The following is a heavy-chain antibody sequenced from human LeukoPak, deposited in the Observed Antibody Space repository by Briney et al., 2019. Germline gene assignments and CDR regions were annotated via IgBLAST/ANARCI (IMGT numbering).Heavy chain of an antibody. CDR2: IYHSGST. CDR3: ARLFSSSGWYGRVDY. J-gene: IGHJ4*02. Sequence: SETLSLTCTVSGGSISSSSYYWGWIRQPPGKGLEWIGEIYHSGSTNYNPSLKSRVTISVDKSKNQFSLKLSSVTAADTAVYYCARLFSSSGWYGRVDYWGQGTLVTVSS. CDR1: GGSISSSSYY. V-gene: IGHV4-39*07. D-gene: IGHD6-19*01.